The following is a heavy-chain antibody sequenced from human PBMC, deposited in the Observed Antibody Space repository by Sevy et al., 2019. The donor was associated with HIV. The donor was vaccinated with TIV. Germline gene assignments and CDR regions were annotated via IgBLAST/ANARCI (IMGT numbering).Heavy chain of an antibody. D-gene: IGHD3-22*01. J-gene: IGHJ5*02. V-gene: IGHV3-13*01. CDR2: ITTTGDT. Sequence: GGSLRLSCAASGFTFSSYDMHWVRQATGGRLEWVSGITTTGDTFYVGSVKGRFTISRENAKNSFYLQMNSLRAGDMAVYYCARVVYYYDRTAPRVAQTRFDPWGQGTLVTVSS. CDR3: ARVVYYYDRTAPRVAQTRFDP. CDR1: GFTFSSYD.